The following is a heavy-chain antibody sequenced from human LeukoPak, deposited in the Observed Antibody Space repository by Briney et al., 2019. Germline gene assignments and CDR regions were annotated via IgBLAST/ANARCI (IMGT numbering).Heavy chain of an antibody. J-gene: IGHJ4*02. Sequence: GGSLRLSCAASGFTFSSYDMHWVRQATGKGLEWVANMKQDGSEKYYVESVKGRFTISRDDAKNSLYLQMNSLRVEDTAVYYCARENSGYWGQGTLVTVSS. D-gene: IGHD6-25*01. CDR2: MKQDGSEK. CDR3: ARENSGY. V-gene: IGHV3-7*01. CDR1: GFTFSSYD.